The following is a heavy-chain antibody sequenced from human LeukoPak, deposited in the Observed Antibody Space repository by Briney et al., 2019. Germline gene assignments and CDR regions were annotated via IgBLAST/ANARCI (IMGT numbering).Heavy chain of an antibody. CDR3: VRDSPKLLWFGELPPDYYYYGMDV. Sequence: ASVKVSCKASGGTFSSYAISWVRQAPGQGLEWMGGIIPIFGTANYAQKFQGRVTITADESTSTAYMELSSLRSEDTAVYYCVRDSPKLLWFGELPPDYYYYGMDVWGQGTTVTVSS. J-gene: IGHJ6*02. D-gene: IGHD3-10*01. CDR1: GGTFSSYA. V-gene: IGHV1-69*13. CDR2: IIPIFGTA.